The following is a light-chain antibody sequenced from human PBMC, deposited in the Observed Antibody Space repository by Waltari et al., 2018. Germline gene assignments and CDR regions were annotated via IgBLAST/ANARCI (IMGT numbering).Light chain of an antibody. CDR3: SSYAGSNTL. CDR2: EVS. J-gene: IGLJ2*01. Sequence: QAALTQPPSMSGSPGQSVTISCTGTSSDIGGYNRVSWYQQHPGKAPKLMIYEVSQRPSGVSDRFSGPKSGNTASLTISGLQAEDEADYYCSSYAGSNTLFGGGTRLTVL. CDR1: SSDIGGYNR. V-gene: IGLV2-8*01.